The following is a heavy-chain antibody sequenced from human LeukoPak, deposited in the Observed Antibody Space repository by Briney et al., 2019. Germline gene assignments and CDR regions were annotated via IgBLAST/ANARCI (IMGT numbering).Heavy chain of an antibody. V-gene: IGHV1-2*02. Sequence: ASVKVSCKASGYTFTGYYMHWVRQAPGQGLEWMGWINPNSGGTNYAQKFQGRVTMTRDTSISTAYMELSRLTSDDTAVYYCARGWFGELFLRNWFDPWGQGTLVTVSS. D-gene: IGHD3-10*01. CDR3: ARGWFGELFLRNWFDP. CDR1: GYTFTGYY. J-gene: IGHJ5*02. CDR2: INPNSGGT.